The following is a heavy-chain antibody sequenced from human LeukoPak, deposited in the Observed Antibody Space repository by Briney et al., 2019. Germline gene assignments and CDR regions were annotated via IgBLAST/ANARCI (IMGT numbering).Heavy chain of an antibody. CDR1: GYTFTSYD. V-gene: IGHV1-8*01. Sequence: ASVKVSCKASGYTFTSYDINWVRQATGQGLEWMGWMNPNSGNTGYAQKFQGRVTMTRNTSISTAYMELSSLRSEDTAVYYCARVLRTLVGATHRAEYFQHWGQGTLVTVSS. CDR3: ARVLRTLVGATHRAEYFQH. J-gene: IGHJ1*01. CDR2: MNPNSGNT. D-gene: IGHD1-26*01.